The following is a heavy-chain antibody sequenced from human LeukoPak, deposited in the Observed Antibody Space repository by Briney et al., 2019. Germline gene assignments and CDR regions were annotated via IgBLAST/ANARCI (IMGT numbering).Heavy chain of an antibody. Sequence: NPSQALSLNCAVSGGSISSGGYSWGWGRQPRGRGLEWIEYIYNRGSTYYNPSLKSRVTISVDRSKNQFSLKLSSVPAADTAVYYCARGGFGELYDYFDYWGQGTLFTVSS. CDR1: GGSISSGGYS. V-gene: IGHV4-30-2*01. CDR2: IYNRGST. D-gene: IGHD3-10*01. J-gene: IGHJ4*02. CDR3: ARGGFGELYDYFDY.